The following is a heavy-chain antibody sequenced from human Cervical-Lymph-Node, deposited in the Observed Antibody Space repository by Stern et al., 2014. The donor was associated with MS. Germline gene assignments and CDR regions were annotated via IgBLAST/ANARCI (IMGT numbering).Heavy chain of an antibody. CDR1: GYTFTGYY. CDR2: INPNSGGT. CDR3: ARMGGQWLGHTTAAFDI. V-gene: IGHV1-2*04. D-gene: IGHD6-19*01. Sequence: VQLEESGAEVKKPGASVKVSCKASGYTFTGYYMHWVRQAPGQGLEWMGWINPNSGGTNYAQKFQGWVTMTRDTSISTAYMELSRLRSDDTAVYYCARMGGQWLGHTTAAFDIWGQGTMVTVSS. J-gene: IGHJ3*02.